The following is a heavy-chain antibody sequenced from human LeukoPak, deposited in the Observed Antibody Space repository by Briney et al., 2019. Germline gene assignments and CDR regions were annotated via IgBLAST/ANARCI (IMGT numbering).Heavy chain of an antibody. V-gene: IGHV1-2*02. J-gene: IGHJ4*02. D-gene: IGHD6-13*01. CDR1: GYTFTGYY. CDR2: INPNSGGT. CDR3: ASCRGSSRYQPLDY. Sequence: ASVKVFCKASGYTFTGYYMHWVRQAPGQGLEWMGWINPNSGGTNYAQKFQGRVTMTRDTSISTAYMELSRLRSDDTAVYYCASCRGSSRYQPLDYWGQGTLVTVSS.